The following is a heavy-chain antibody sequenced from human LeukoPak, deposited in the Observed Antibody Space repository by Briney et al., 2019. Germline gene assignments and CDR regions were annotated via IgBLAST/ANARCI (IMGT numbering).Heavy chain of an antibody. J-gene: IGHJ6*04. CDR3: AELGITMIGGV. V-gene: IGHV3-48*03. CDR1: GFTFSSYE. D-gene: IGHD3-10*02. Sequence: GGSLRLSCAASGFTFSSYEMNWVRQAPGKGLEWVSYISSSGSTIYYADSVKGRFTVPRDNAKNSLYLQMNSLRAEDTAVYYCAELGITMIGGVWGKGTTVTISS. CDR2: ISSSGSTI.